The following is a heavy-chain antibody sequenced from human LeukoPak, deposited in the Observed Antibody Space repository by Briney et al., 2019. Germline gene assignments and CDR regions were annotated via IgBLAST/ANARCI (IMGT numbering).Heavy chain of an antibody. J-gene: IGHJ6*03. V-gene: IGHV4-39*07. CDR3: ARDRGVESSSFHPGQYYYYMDV. CDR1: GGSISSSSYY. Sequence: SETLSLTCTVSGGSISSSSYYWGWIRQPPGKGLEWIGSIYYSGSTNYNPSLKSRVTISVDTSKNQFSLKLSSVTAADTAVYYCARDRGVESSSFHPGQYYYYMDVWGKGTTVTISS. D-gene: IGHD6-13*01. CDR2: IYYSGST.